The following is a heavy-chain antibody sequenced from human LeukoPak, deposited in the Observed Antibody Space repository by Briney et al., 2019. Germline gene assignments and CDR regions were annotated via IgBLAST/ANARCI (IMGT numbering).Heavy chain of an antibody. CDR2: ISYDGSHK. V-gene: IGHV3-30*19. CDR3: ASDPNRLADNGGDYLDY. J-gene: IGHJ4*02. D-gene: IGHD2-21*01. CDR1: GFTFSSYS. Sequence: PGRSLRLSCAASGFTFSSYSMHWVRQAPGKGLEWVAVISYDGSHKYYAGSVKGRFTISRDNSKNTVYLQMSTLRPEDTAIFYCASDPNRLADNGGDYLDYWGQGTLVTVSS.